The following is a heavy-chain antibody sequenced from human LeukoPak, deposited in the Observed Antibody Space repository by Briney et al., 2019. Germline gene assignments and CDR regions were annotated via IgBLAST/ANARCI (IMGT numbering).Heavy chain of an antibody. D-gene: IGHD4/OR15-4a*01. CDR1: GFTFSSYS. CDR3: ARGLKGDGAGLDL. V-gene: IGHV3-21*01. J-gene: IGHJ4*02. CDR2: ISSSSSYI. Sequence: PGGSLRLSCAASGFTFSSYSMNWVRQAPGKGLEWVSSISSSSSYIYYADSVKGRFTISRDNAKSSLYLQMNSLRAEDTAVYYCARGLKGDGAGLDLWGQGSLVTVAS.